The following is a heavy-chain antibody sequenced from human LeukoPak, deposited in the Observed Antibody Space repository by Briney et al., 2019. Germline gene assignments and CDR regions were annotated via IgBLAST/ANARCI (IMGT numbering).Heavy chain of an antibody. J-gene: IGHJ4*02. CDR2: IYHSGST. D-gene: IGHD1-26*01. Sequence: SETLSLTCAVSGYSISSGYYWGWIRQPPGKGLEWIGSIYHSGSTYYNPSLKSRVTISVDTSKNQFSLKLSSVTAADTAVYYCARHWAGELPDLDYWGQGTLVTVSS. CDR1: GYSISSGYY. CDR3: ARHWAGELPDLDY. V-gene: IGHV4-38-2*01.